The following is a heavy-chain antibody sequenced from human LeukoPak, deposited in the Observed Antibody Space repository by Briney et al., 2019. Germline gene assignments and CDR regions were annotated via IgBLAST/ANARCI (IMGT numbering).Heavy chain of an antibody. CDR3: AKDSGYSGYEPSPLDY. Sequence: GGSLRLSCAASGFTFSSYAMSWVRQAPGKGLEWVSAISGSGGSTYYADSVKGRFTISRDNSKNALYLQMNSLRAEDTAVYYCAKDSGYSGYEPSPLDYWGQGTLVTVSS. V-gene: IGHV3-23*01. J-gene: IGHJ4*02. D-gene: IGHD5-12*01. CDR2: ISGSGGST. CDR1: GFTFSSYA.